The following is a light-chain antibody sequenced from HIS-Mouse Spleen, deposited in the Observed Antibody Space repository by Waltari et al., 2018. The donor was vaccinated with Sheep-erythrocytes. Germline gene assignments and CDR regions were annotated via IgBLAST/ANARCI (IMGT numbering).Light chain of an antibody. V-gene: IGKV1-5*03. CDR3: QQYNSYPLT. CDR1: QSISSW. CDR2: KAS. Sequence: DIQMTQSPSTLSASVGDRVPITCRASQSISSWLAWYQQKPGKAPKLLTYKASSLESGVPSRFSGSGSGTEFTLTISSLQPDDFATYYCQQYNSYPLTFGGGTKVEIK. J-gene: IGKJ4*01.